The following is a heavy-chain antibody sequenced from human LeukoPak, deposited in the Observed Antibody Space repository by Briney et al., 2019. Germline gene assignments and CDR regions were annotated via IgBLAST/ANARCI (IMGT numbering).Heavy chain of an antibody. Sequence: GGSLRLSCAASGFTFNYYWMSWVRQTPGKGLEWLANIKPDGSEKYYVDSVRGRFTISRDNAKSSVHLQMNGLRAEDTAIYYCARDGHYFAMDVWGQGTTVTVTS. CDR2: IKPDGSEK. V-gene: IGHV3-7*03. J-gene: IGHJ6*02. CDR1: GFTFNYYW. CDR3: ARDGHYFAMDV.